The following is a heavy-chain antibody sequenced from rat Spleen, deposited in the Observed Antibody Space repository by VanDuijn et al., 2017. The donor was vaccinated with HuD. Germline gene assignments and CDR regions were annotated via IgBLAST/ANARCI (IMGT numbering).Heavy chain of an antibody. Sequence: VQLKESGPGLVQPSQTLSLTCTVSGFSLSNYGVIWFRQPPGKGLEWVASISTVGGNTYYRDSVKGRFTISRDNAKSTLYLQMDSLRSEDTATYYCVRHDDYWGQGVMVTVSS. V-gene: IGHV5S13*01. CDR1: GFSLSNYG. CDR3: VRHDDY. J-gene: IGHJ2*01. CDR2: ISTVGGNT.